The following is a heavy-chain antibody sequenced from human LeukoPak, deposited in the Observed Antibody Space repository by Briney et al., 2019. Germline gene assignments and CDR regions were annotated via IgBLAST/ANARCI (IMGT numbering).Heavy chain of an antibody. CDR1: GFTFSSYS. J-gene: IGHJ4*02. D-gene: IGHD2-15*01. Sequence: PGGSLRLSCAASGFTFSSYSMNWVRQAPGKGLEWVSSISSGSSYIYYADSVKGRFTISRDNAKNSLYLQMNSLRAEDTAVYYCARVVGYCSGGSCFSLLDYWGQGTLVTVSS. CDR2: ISSGSSYI. V-gene: IGHV3-21*01. CDR3: ARVVGYCSGGSCFSLLDY.